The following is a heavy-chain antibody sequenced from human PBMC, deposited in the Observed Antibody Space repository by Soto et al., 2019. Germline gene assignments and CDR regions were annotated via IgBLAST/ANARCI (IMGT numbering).Heavy chain of an antibody. CDR2: ISYTGST. CDR3: AREWYYYDSSGYYRNWFDP. V-gene: IGHV4-30-4*01. J-gene: IGHJ5*02. D-gene: IGHD3-22*01. CDR1: GGSVSSGDYY. Sequence: TLSLTCTVSGGSVSSGDYYWTWIRQPPGKGLEWIGYISYTGSTYYNPSLKSRVTISVDTSKNQFSLWLRSVTAADTAVYYCAREWYYYDSSGYYRNWFDPWGQGTLVTVSS.